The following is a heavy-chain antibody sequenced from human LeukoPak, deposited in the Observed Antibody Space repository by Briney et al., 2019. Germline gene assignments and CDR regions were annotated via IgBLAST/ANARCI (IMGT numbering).Heavy chain of an antibody. D-gene: IGHD3-10*01. J-gene: IGHJ6*03. Sequence: ASVKVSCKASESSFTGYYMHWVRQAPGQGLEWMGWINPKSGGTNYAQKFQGRVTMARDTSISSVYMELSRLTSDDTAVYYCAKTTPRNYYGSGSYYNEPRAGTYYYYYIMDVWGKGTTVTVSS. CDR1: ESSFTGYY. V-gene: IGHV1-2*02. CDR2: INPKSGGT. CDR3: AKTTPRNYYGSGSYYNEPRAGTYYYYYIMDV.